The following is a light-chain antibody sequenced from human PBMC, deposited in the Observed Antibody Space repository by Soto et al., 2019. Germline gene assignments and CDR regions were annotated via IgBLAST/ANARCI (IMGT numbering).Light chain of an antibody. CDR2: AAS. Sequence: DIQMTQSPSSLSASVGDRLTITCRSSQVIRSDLIWYQQKPGKAPKRLIFAASTLQRGVPSRFGGGGSGPDFTLPIRSLQPEELETIYGQQLNSYPLTFGGGTKVDI. CDR1: QVIRSD. V-gene: IGKV1-17*01. J-gene: IGKJ4*01. CDR3: QQLNSYPLT.